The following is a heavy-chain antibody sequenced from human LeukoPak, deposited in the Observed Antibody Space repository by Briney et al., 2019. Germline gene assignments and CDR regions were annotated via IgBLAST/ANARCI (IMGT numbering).Heavy chain of an antibody. D-gene: IGHD5-18*01. CDR1: GYSFTSYW. CDR3: AKEAQYSYNGDAFDI. V-gene: IGHV5-51*01. J-gene: IGHJ3*02. CDR2: IYPGDSDT. Sequence: GESLKISCKCSGYSFTSYWIGWVRQMPGKGLEWMAIIYPGDSDTRYSPSFQGQVTISADKSISTAYLQWSSLKASDTAMYYCAKEAQYSYNGDAFDIWGQGTMVTVSS.